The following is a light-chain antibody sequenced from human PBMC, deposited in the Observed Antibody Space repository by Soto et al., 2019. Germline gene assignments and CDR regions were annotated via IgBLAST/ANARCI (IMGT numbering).Light chain of an antibody. V-gene: IGKV3-11*01. CDR1: QSVSSY. CDR3: QQYGKLPIT. Sequence: EIVLTQSPATLSLSPGERATLXXRASQSVSSYVAWYQQKPGQAPRXLSDWASTRATFSPAMFSGSGSGTDFTLTSSSLEPEDFAVYYCQQYGKLPITFGQGTRLEIK. CDR2: WAS. J-gene: IGKJ5*01.